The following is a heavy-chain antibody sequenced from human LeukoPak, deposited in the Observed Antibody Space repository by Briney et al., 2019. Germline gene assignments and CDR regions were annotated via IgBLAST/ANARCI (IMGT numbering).Heavy chain of an antibody. Sequence: PGGSLRLSCAASGSTFSTYTMNWVRQAPGKGLEWVSYISSSGNAIYYADSVKGRFTISRDNAKNSLYLQMNSLRAEDTAVYYCARRHYDSSGYALDSWGQGTLVTVSS. CDR1: GSTFSTYT. CDR2: ISSSGNAI. CDR3: ARRHYDSSGYALDS. D-gene: IGHD3-22*01. J-gene: IGHJ4*02. V-gene: IGHV3-48*01.